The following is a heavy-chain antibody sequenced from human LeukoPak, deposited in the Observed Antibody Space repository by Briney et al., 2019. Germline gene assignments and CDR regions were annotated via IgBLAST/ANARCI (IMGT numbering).Heavy chain of an antibody. CDR1: GGSVSSGSYY. V-gene: IGHV4-61*01. CDR2: IYYSGST. Sequence: SETLSLTCTVSGGSVSSGSYYWSWIRQPPGKGLEWIGYIYYSGSTNYNPSLKSRVTISVDTSKNQFSLKLSSVTAADTAVYYCARDQEYSGYDQNYYYYGMDVWGQGTTVTVSS. CDR3: ARDQEYSGYDQNYYYYGMDV. D-gene: IGHD5-12*01. J-gene: IGHJ6*02.